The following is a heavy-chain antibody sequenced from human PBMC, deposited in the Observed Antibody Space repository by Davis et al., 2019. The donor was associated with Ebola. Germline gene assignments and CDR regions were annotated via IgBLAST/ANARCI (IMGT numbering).Heavy chain of an antibody. V-gene: IGHV1-8*01. J-gene: IGHJ3*02. CDR1: GYTFTSYD. D-gene: IGHD3-10*01. CDR3: ASAFAIENYYGSGSYSSAFDI. CDR2: MNPNSGNT. Sequence: ASVKVSCKASGYTFTSYDINWVRQATGQGLEWMGWMNPNSGNTGYAQKFQGRVTMTRNTSISTAYMELSSLRSEDTAVYYCASAFAIENYYGSGSYSSAFDIWGQGTMVTVSS.